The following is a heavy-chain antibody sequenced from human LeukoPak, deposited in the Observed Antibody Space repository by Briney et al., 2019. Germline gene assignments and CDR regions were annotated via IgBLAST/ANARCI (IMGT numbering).Heavy chain of an antibody. D-gene: IGHD6-13*01. J-gene: IGHJ6*02. CDR2: IYYSGST. CDR1: GGSISSYY. V-gene: IGHV4-59*01. Sequence: SETLSLTCTVSGGSISSYYWSWIRQPPGKGLEWTGYIYYSGSTNYNPSLKSRVTISVDTSKNQFSLKLSSVTAADTAVYYCACFSSSWYPYYYGMDVWGQGTTVTVSS. CDR3: ACFSSSWYPYYYGMDV.